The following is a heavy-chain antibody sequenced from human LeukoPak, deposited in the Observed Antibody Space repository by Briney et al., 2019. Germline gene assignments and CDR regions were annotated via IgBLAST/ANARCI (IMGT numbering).Heavy chain of an antibody. Sequence: SETLSLSCTVSGGSLTSTSHYWDWVRQPPGKGLEWLGSIYSSGSTYYNPSLKSRVTVSFDTSKNQSSLSLTSVTAADTAVYYCTKRRGYSFGFDYYYMDVWGKGTTVTISS. CDR3: TKRRGYSFGFDYYYMDV. CDR1: GGSLTSTSHY. V-gene: IGHV4-39*01. D-gene: IGHD5-18*01. CDR2: IYSSGST. J-gene: IGHJ6*03.